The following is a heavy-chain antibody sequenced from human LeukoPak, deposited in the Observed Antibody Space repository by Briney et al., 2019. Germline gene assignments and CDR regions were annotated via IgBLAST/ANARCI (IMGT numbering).Heavy chain of an antibody. CDR2: ISSSSSYI. V-gene: IGHV3-21*01. D-gene: IGHD3-22*01. Sequence: GGSLRLSCAASGFTFSSYSMNWVRQAPGKGLEWVSSISSSSSYIYYADSVKGRFTISRDNAKNSLYLQMNSLRDEDTAVYYCARDYYDSSGYYGYWGQGTLVTVSS. CDR1: GFTFSSYS. J-gene: IGHJ4*02. CDR3: ARDYYDSSGYYGY.